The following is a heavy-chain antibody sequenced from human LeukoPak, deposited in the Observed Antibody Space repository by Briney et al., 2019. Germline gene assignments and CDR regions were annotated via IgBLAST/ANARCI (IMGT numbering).Heavy chain of an antibody. CDR2: IWDDGNNK. D-gene: IGHD5-24*01. CDR3: AKVPSKMTTRTFDS. CDR1: GFTFSSYW. V-gene: IGHV3-33*06. J-gene: IGHJ4*02. Sequence: GGSLRLSCAASGFTFSSYWMNWARQAPGKRLEWVAVIWDDGNNKRYANSVNGRFTISRDNSENTLYLQMNGLTAEDTAVYYCAKVPSKMTTRTFDSWGRGTLVTVSS.